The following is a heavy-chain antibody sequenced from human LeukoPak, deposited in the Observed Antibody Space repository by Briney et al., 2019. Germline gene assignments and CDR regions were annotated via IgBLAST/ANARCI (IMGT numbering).Heavy chain of an antibody. CDR3: AKHPEGIAVAGAYFDY. V-gene: IGHV3-23*01. D-gene: IGHD6-19*01. CDR1: GFTFSSYA. Sequence: GGSLRLSCAASGFTFSSYAMSWVRQAPGKGLECVSAIGGSGGNTYYADSVKGRFTISRDNSKNTLYLQMNSLRAEDTAVYYCAKHPEGIAVAGAYFDYWGQGTLATVSS. CDR2: IGGSGGNT. J-gene: IGHJ4*02.